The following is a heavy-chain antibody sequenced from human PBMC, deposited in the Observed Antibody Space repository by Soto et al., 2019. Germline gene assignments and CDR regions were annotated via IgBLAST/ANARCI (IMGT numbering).Heavy chain of an antibody. CDR2: IIPIFGTA. Sequence: SVKVSCKASGGTFSSYAISWVRQAPGQGLEWMGGIIPIFGTANYAQKFQGRVTITADKSTSTAYMELSSLRSEDTAVYYCARSRRGYSYGYYYYGMDVWGQGTTVTVS. D-gene: IGHD5-18*01. V-gene: IGHV1-69*06. CDR1: GGTFSSYA. J-gene: IGHJ6*02. CDR3: ARSRRGYSYGYYYYGMDV.